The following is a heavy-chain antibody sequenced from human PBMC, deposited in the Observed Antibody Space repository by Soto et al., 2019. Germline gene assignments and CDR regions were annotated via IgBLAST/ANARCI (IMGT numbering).Heavy chain of an antibody. D-gene: IGHD6-6*01. J-gene: IGHJ4*02. CDR2: ISYDGSNK. V-gene: IGHV3-30*18. CDR3: AKEIGRAALHTRGRDY. Sequence: GGSLRLSCAASGFTFSSYGMHWVRQAPGKGLEWVAVISYDGSNKYYADSVKGRFTISRDNSKNTLYLQMNSLRAEDTAVYYCAKEIGRAALHTRGRDYWGQGTLVTVSS. CDR1: GFTFSSYG.